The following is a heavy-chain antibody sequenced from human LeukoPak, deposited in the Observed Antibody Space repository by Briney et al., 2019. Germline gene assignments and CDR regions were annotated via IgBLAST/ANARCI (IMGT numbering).Heavy chain of an antibody. CDR2: IWYDGSNK. D-gene: IGHD3-10*01. CDR3: ARDKYGSGSYFDY. J-gene: IGHJ4*02. Sequence: GGSLRLSCAASGFTFSSYGMHWVCQAPGKGLEWVAVIWYDGSNKYYADSVKGRFTISRDNSKNTLYLQMNSLRAEDTAVYYCARDKYGSGSYFDYWGQGTLVTVSS. CDR1: GFTFSSYG. V-gene: IGHV3-33*01.